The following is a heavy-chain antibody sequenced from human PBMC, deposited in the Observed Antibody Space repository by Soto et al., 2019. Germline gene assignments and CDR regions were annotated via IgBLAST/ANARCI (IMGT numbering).Heavy chain of an antibody. D-gene: IGHD3-9*01. Sequence: SDTLSLTCTFSVRSISSGGYYCSWIRQHPGKGLEWIGYIYYSVSTYYNPSLKSRVTISVDTSKNQFSLKLSSVTAADTAVYYCARAKALHYDILTGIDYWGQGTLDTVS. CDR1: VRSISSGGYY. J-gene: IGHJ4*02. CDR3: ARAKALHYDILTGIDY. V-gene: IGHV4-31*03. CDR2: IYYSVST.